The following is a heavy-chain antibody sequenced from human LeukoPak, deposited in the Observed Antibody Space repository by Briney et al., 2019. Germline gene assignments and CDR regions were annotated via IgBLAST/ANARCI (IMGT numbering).Heavy chain of an antibody. CDR2: IDPKTGGT. CDR3: ARDAAVVGQGSEY. CDR1: GYTFTGYW. V-gene: IGHV1-2*06. J-gene: IGHJ4*02. Sequence: ASVKVSCKASGYTFTGYWIHWVRQAPGQGLEWMGRIDPKTGGTKFTQKFQGRVTMYRDTSINTAYLELTNLEPDDTAVYYCARDAAVVGQGSEYWGQGTLVTVSS. D-gene: IGHD6-19*01.